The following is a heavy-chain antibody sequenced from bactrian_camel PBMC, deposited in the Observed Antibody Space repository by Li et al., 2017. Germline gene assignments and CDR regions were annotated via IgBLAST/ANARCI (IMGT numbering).Heavy chain of an antibody. CDR2: ISSDGTT. V-gene: IGHV3S53*01. D-gene: IGHD7*01. J-gene: IGHJ4*01. CDR1: EDLFRHC. Sequence: VQLVESGGGSVQAGGSLKLSCVVSEDLFRHCLMGWYRQSLGKERDYESRELVASISSDGTTTYADSVKGRVTISVDKNKNTMYLQMNGLKTEDTAVYYCQPAGRSYVDIACRASLGQGTQVTVS.